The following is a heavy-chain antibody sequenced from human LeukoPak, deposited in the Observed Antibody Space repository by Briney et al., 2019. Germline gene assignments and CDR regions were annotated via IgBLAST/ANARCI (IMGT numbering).Heavy chain of an antibody. CDR2: TNTDGSST. V-gene: IGHV3-74*03. CDR3: ARDRTSVYGMDV. J-gene: IGHJ6*02. CDR1: GFTFSSYW. D-gene: IGHD3-3*01. Sequence: GGSLRLSCAASGFTFSSYWMHWVRQAPGKGLVWVSGTNTDGSSTMYADSVKGRFTIARDNAKNSLYLQMNSLRAEDTAVYYCARDRTSVYGMDVWGQGTTVTVSS.